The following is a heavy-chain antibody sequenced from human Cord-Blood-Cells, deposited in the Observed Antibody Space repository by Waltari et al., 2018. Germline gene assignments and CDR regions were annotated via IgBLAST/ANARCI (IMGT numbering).Heavy chain of an antibody. J-gene: IGHJ4*02. Sequence: QLQLQESGPGLVKPSETLSLTCTVSGGSISSSSYYWGWIRQPPGKGLEWSGSSYYSGSTYYNPSLKSRVTISVDTSKNQFSLKLSSVTVADTAVYYCASGYSSSWYFDYWGQGTLVTVSS. CDR3: ASGYSSSWYFDY. D-gene: IGHD6-13*01. V-gene: IGHV4-39*01. CDR2: SYYSGST. CDR1: GGSISSSSYY.